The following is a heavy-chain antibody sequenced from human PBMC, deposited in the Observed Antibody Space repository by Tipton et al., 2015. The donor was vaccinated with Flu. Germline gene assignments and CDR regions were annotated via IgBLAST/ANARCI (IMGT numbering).Heavy chain of an antibody. CDR2: IYYTGST. J-gene: IGHJ5*02. CDR3: ARDRLLVGRTLDP. Sequence: LRLSCTVSGGSVSSGHYYWGWIRQPPGKGLEWIGYIYYTGSTTYNPSLKSRVAISVDTSKNQFSLKLNSVTAADTAMYFCARDRLLVGRTLDPWGQGTLVTVSS. D-gene: IGHD2-8*02. V-gene: IGHV4-61*01. CDR1: GGSVSSGHYY.